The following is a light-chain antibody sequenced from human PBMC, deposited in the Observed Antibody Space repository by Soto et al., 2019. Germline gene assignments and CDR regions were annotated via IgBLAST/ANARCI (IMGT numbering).Light chain of an antibody. CDR2: KVS. Sequence: DVVMTQSPLSLPVTLGQPASISCRSSQSLVYSDGNTYLNWFQQRPGQSPRRLIYKVSNRDSGVPDRVSGSGSGTDFTLKISRVEAEDVGVYYCMQGTQLTFGGGTKVEIK. J-gene: IGKJ4*01. CDR1: QSLVYSDGNTY. V-gene: IGKV2-30*01. CDR3: MQGTQLT.